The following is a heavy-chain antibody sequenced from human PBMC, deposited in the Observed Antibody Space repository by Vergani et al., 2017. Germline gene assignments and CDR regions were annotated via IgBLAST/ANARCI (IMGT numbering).Heavy chain of an antibody. V-gene: IGHV3-43*01. CDR3: AKYVIPYCGGDCPADF. CDR1: GFTFDDYI. CDR2: SNWGGGST. J-gene: IGHJ4*02. Sequence: EVQLVESGGVVVQPGGFLRLSCAASGFTFDDYIMYWVRQSPGKGLEWVSLSNWGGGSTYYADSVKGRFTISRDNSKTSLYLQMNSLTTEDTALYFCAKYVIPYCGGDCPADFRGLGTLVTVSS. D-gene: IGHD2-21*02.